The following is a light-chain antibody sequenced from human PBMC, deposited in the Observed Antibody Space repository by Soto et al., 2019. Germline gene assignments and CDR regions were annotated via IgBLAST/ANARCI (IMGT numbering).Light chain of an antibody. J-gene: IGLJ1*01. CDR3: SSYTSSSTLESV. Sequence: QSALTQPASGSGSPGQSITISFTGTSSDVGGYNYVSWYQQHPGKAPKLMIYEVSNRPSGVSNRFSGSKSGNTASLTISGLQAEDEADYYCSSYTSSSTLESVFGTGTRSPS. V-gene: IGLV2-14*01. CDR1: SSDVGGYNY. CDR2: EVS.